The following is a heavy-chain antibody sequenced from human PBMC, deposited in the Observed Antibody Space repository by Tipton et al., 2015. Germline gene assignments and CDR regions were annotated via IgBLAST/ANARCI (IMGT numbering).Heavy chain of an antibody. Sequence: GSLRLSCAASGFSFGNYGMYWVRQASGKGLEWVANIKQDGTEKDYVDSVKGRFTISRDNAKNSLYLQMNSLRAEDTAMYYCARVYRSSSGRACDYWGQGTLVSVSS. CDR1: GFSFGNYG. D-gene: IGHD6-6*01. CDR3: ARVYRSSSGRACDY. CDR2: IKQDGTEK. J-gene: IGHJ4*02. V-gene: IGHV3-7*03.